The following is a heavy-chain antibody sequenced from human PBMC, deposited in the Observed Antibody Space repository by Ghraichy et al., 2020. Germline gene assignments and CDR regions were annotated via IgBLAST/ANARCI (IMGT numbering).Heavy chain of an antibody. CDR3: ARDLGYCSSTSCQQPIRAFDY. V-gene: IGHV1-46*01. J-gene: IGHJ4*02. D-gene: IGHD2-2*03. CDR2: INPSGGST. Sequence: ASVKVSCKASGYTFTSYYMHWVRQAPGQGLEWMGIINPSGGSTSYAQKFQGRVTMTRDTSTSTVYMELSSLRSEDTAVYYCARDLGYCSSTSCQQPIRAFDYWGQGTLVTVSS. CDR1: GYTFTSYY.